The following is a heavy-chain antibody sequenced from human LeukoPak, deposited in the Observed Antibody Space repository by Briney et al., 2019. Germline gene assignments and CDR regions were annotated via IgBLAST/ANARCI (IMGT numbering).Heavy chain of an antibody. J-gene: IGHJ6*02. Sequence: GGSLRLSCAASGFTVSSNYMSWVRQAPGKGLEWVSYISSSGSTIYYADSVKGRFTISRDNAKNSLYLQMNSLRAEDTAVYYCARDLEGCSSTSCYDYYYGMDVWGQGTTVTVSS. CDR2: ISSSGSTI. CDR1: GFTVSSNY. D-gene: IGHD2-2*01. V-gene: IGHV3-11*01. CDR3: ARDLEGCSSTSCYDYYYGMDV.